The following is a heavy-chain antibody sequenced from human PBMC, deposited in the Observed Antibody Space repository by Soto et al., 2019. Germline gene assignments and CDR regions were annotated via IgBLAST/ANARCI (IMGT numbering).Heavy chain of an antibody. V-gene: IGHV1-46*01. Sequence: ASVNVSCKASGYTFTSYYMHWVRQAPGQGLEWMGIINPSGGSTSYAQKFQGRVTMTRDTSTSTVYMELSSLRSEDTAVYYCARDKQWLVSYYYYYYGMDVWGQGTTVTVSS. CDR3: ARDKQWLVSYYYYYYGMDV. CDR1: GYTFTSYY. D-gene: IGHD6-19*01. J-gene: IGHJ6*02. CDR2: INPSGGST.